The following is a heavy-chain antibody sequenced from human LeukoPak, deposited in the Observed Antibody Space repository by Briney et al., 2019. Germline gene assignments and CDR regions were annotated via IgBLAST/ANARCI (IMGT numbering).Heavy chain of an antibody. Sequence: GGSLRLSCVVSGFTFSSYAMNWVRQAPGKGLEWVSGITASGGSTYYTDSVKGRFTISRDNSKNTLYLQMNSLRAEDTAVYYCAKATYDILTGYYDSFFWGQGTLVTVSS. CDR2: ITASGGST. J-gene: IGHJ4*02. V-gene: IGHV3-23*01. CDR3: AKATYDILTGYYDSFF. D-gene: IGHD3-9*01. CDR1: GFTFSSYA.